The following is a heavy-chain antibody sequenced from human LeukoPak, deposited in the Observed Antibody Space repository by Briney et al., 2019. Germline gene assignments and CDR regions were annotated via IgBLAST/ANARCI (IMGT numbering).Heavy chain of an antibody. V-gene: IGHV1-2*02. CDR1: QYTYTSYY. CDR2: INPNSGGT. CDR3: VRGHCSPTSCSTGWFDP. D-gene: IGHD2-2*01. J-gene: IGHJ5*02. Sequence: ASVKVSCKASQYTYTSYYIHWVRQAPGQGLEWMGWINPNSGGTHSAQKFQGRVTMTRDTSITTAYMELSSLRSDDTAVYYCVRGHCSPTSCSTGWFDPWGQGTLVTVSS.